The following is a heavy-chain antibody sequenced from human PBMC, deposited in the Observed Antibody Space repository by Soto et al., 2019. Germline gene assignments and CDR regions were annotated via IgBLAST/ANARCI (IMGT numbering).Heavy chain of an antibody. CDR1: GYSFTSYW. J-gene: IGHJ6*03. Sequence: PGESLKISCKGSGYSFTSYWIGWVRQMPGKGLEWMGIIYPGDPDTRYSPSFQGQVTISADKSISTAYLQWSSLKASDTAMYYCARSLGSTNGHYYYMDVWGKGTTVTVSS. V-gene: IGHV5-51*01. CDR3: ARSLGSTNGHYYYMDV. CDR2: IYPGDPDT. D-gene: IGHD2-2*01.